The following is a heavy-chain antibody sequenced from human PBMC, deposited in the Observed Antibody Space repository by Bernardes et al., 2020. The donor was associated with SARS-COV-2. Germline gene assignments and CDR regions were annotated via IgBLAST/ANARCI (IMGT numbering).Heavy chain of an antibody. V-gene: IGHV3-53*01. CDR1: GFNVNTNH. D-gene: IGHD3-3*01. CDR2: LFRMGST. Sequence: GGSLRLSCAASGFNVNTNHMNWVRQAPGKGPEWVSVLFRMGSTSYADSVRGRFTISRDNAKNSLYLQMNSLRDEDTAVYYCARALRGVLRFLEWLLQFDYWGQGTLVTVSS. CDR3: ARALRGVLRFLEWLLQFDY. J-gene: IGHJ4*02.